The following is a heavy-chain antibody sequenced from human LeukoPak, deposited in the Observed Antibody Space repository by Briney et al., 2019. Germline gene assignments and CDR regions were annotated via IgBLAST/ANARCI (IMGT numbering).Heavy chain of an antibody. CDR1: GGSISSYY. D-gene: IGHD3-22*01. Sequence: SETLSLTCTVSGGSISSYYWSWIRQPPGKGLEWIGYIYYSGSTNYNPSLKSRVTISVDTSKNQFSLKLGSVTAADTAVYYCARHYDSSGYYPYYFDYWGQGTLVTVSS. CDR3: ARHYDSSGYYPYYFDY. CDR2: IYYSGST. V-gene: IGHV4-59*08. J-gene: IGHJ4*02.